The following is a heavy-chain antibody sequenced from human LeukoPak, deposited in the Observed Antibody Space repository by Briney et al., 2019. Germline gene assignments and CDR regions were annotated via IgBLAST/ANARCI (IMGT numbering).Heavy chain of an antibody. CDR3: ARAASLDY. J-gene: IGHJ4*02. Sequence: RASVKVSCKASGYTFTSYAMNWVRQAPGQGLEWMGWINTNTGKPTYAQGFTGRFVFSLDSSVSTAYLQINSLNAEGTAVYYSARAASLDYWGQGTLVTVSS. CDR1: GYTFTSYA. D-gene: IGHD2-2*01. V-gene: IGHV7-4-1*02. CDR2: INTNTGKP.